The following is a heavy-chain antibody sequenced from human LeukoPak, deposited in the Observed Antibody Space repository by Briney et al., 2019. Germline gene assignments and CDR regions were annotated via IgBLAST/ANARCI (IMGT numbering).Heavy chain of an antibody. CDR2: IYHSGST. V-gene: IGHV4-30-2*01. CDR3: ASIRRYCSGGSCYPYYFDY. CDR1: GGSISSGGYS. Sequence: SETLSLTCAVSGGSISSGGYSWSWIRQPPGKGLEWIGYIYHSGSTYYNPSLKSRVTISVDTSKNQFSLKLSSVTAADTAVYYCASIRRYCSGGSCYPYYFDYWGQGTLVTVSS. J-gene: IGHJ4*02. D-gene: IGHD2-15*01.